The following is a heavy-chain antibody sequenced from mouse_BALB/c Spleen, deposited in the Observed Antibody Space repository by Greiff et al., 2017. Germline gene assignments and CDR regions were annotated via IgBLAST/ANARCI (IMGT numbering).Heavy chain of an antibody. CDR1: GYSITSDYA. D-gene: IGHD1-1*01. CDR2: ISYSGST. J-gene: IGHJ3*01. CDR3: ARGGLLAWFAY. Sequence: ESGPGLVKPSQSLSLTCTVTGYSITSDYAWNWIRQFPGNKLEWMGYISYSGSTSYNPSLKSRISITRDTSKNQFFLQLNSVTTEDTATYYCARGGLLAWFAYWGQGTLVTVSA. V-gene: IGHV3-2*02.